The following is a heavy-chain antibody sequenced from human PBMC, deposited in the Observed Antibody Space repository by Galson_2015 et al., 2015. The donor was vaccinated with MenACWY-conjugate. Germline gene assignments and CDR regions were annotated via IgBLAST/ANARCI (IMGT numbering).Heavy chain of an antibody. V-gene: IGHV3-30*04. Sequence: SLRLSCAASGFTFSSYAMHWVRQAPGKGLEWVAAISYDGSNKYYADSVKGRFTISRDNSKNTLYLQMNSLRAEDTAVYYCARGWELPLHYGRDVWGQGTTVTVSS. CDR1: GFTFSSYA. CDR3: ARGWELPLHYGRDV. CDR2: ISYDGSNK. J-gene: IGHJ6*02. D-gene: IGHD1-26*01.